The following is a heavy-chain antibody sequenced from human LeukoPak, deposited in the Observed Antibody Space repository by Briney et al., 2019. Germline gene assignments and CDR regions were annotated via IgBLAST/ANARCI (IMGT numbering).Heavy chain of an antibody. Sequence: GGSLRLSCAASGFTFSSYGMHWVRQAPGKGLEWVAVISYDGSNKYCADSVKGRFTISRDNSKNTLYLQMNSLRAEGTAVYYCAKGSGWYYFDYWGQGTLVTVSS. CDR3: AKGSGWYYFDY. CDR1: GFTFSSYG. V-gene: IGHV3-30*18. D-gene: IGHD6-19*01. J-gene: IGHJ4*02. CDR2: ISYDGSNK.